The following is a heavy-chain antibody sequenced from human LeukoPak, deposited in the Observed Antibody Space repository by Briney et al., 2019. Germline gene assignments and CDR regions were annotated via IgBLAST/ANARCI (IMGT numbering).Heavy chain of an antibody. CDR1: GLTFGDYT. V-gene: IGHV3-43*01. CDR3: ARYQWELRPQYYYYMDV. J-gene: IGHJ6*03. CDR2: ISRSGAAT. D-gene: IGHD1-26*01. Sequence: GGSLRLSCEASGLTFGDYTMHWVRQAPGKGLEWVSLISRSGAATKYADSVRGRFTVSRDNAKNSLYLQMNSLRVEDTAVYYCARYQWELRPQYYYYMDVWGKGTTVTISS.